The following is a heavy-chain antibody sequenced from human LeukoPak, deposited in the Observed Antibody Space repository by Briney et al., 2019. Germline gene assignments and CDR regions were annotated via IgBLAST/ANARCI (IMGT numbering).Heavy chain of an antibody. J-gene: IGHJ4*02. CDR3: AKRDGYNSNPLKD. CDR2: ISGSSSSR. V-gene: IGHV3-23*01. D-gene: IGHD5-24*01. CDR1: GFTFSRYA. Sequence: GGSLRLSCAASGFTFSRYAMRCVRQAPGEGLEWVSDISGSSSSRCYADSVKGRFSIFRENYKNTLYLQMNSLRAEDKALYYCAKRDGYNSNPLKDWGQGSLVTVSS.